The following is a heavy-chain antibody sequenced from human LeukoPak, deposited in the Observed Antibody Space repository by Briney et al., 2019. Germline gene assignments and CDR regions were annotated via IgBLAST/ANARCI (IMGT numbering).Heavy chain of an antibody. J-gene: IGHJ4*02. Sequence: PGRSLRLSCAASGFSFSSHGMHWVRQAPGKGLEWVTLIAFDGSKDYYADSVKGRFTISRDNSKNTLYLQLNSLRVEDTAVYYCARFTGGDSVGYFDYWGQGSLVTVSS. V-gene: IGHV3-33*01. CDR2: IAFDGSKD. CDR3: ARFTGGDSVGYFDY. CDR1: GFSFSSHG. D-gene: IGHD4-23*01.